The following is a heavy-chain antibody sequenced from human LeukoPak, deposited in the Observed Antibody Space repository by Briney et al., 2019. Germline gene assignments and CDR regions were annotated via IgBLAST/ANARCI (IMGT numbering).Heavy chain of an antibody. CDR2: ISGSGGST. J-gene: IGHJ4*02. V-gene: IGHV3-23*01. Sequence: PGGSLRLSCAASGFAFSSYAMSGVRQAPGKGREWVSAISGSGGSTYSADSVKGRFTISRDNSKNTLYLQMNSLRAEDTAVYYCANSLRYFDWLLSLDYWGQGTLVTVSS. D-gene: IGHD3-9*01. CDR3: ANSLRYFDWLLSLDY. CDR1: GFAFSSYA.